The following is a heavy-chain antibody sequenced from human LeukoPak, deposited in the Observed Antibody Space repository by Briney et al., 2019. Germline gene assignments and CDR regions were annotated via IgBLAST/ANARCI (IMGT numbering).Heavy chain of an antibody. CDR3: ARGGSGWYGDLDY. V-gene: IGHV4-61*01. CDR1: GDSVSSDSYY. J-gene: IGHJ4*02. D-gene: IGHD6-19*01. CDR2: VYYSGTT. Sequence: PSETLSLTCTVSGDSVSSDSYYWSWIRQPPGKGLEWIGYVYYSGTTNYNPSLKSRVTISVDTSKNQFSLKLSSVTAADTAVYYCARGGSGWYGDLDYWGQGTLVTVSS.